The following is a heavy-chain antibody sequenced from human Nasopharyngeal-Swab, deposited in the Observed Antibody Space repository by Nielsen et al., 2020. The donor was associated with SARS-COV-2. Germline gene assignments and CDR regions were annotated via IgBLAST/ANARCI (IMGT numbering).Heavy chain of an antibody. J-gene: IGHJ4*02. V-gene: IGHV3-30*03. CDR3: ARDAPAHYGAFY. CDR2: IAHDASNE. D-gene: IGHD4-17*01. Sequence: VRQAPGKGLEWVAFIAHDASNEYYGDSVKGRFSISRDCSKNTLYLQMDSLRGEDTAVYYCARDAPAHYGAFYWGRGTLVTVSS.